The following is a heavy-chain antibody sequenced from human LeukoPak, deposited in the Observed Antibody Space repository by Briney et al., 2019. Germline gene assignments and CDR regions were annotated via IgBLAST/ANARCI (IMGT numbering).Heavy chain of an antibody. J-gene: IGHJ4*02. CDR3: ARGEDVAAAGIEY. D-gene: IGHD6-13*01. Sequence: SETLSPTCIVSGGSVSSSSHYWAWIRQPPGMGLEWIGSIYYSGNTYYNPSLKSRVTISVDTSKNQFSLKLSSVTATDTAVYYCARGEDVAAAGIEYWGQGTLVTVSS. CDR1: GGSVSSSSHY. CDR2: IYYSGNT. V-gene: IGHV4-39*01.